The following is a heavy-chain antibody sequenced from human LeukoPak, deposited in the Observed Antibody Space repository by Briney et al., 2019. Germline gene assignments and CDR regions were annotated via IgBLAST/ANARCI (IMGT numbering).Heavy chain of an antibody. CDR3: VKDLSGTFSFDY. CDR1: GFTFSSHT. D-gene: IGHD1-26*01. CDR2: ISGGGGRT. J-gene: IGHJ4*02. V-gene: IGHV3-64D*09. Sequence: GGSLRLSCSASGFTFSSHTMHWVRQALGKGLEYVSSISGGGGRTYYADSVKGRFTMSRDNSRNTLYLQMSSLRAEDTAVYHCVKDLSGTFSFDYWGQGTLVTVSS.